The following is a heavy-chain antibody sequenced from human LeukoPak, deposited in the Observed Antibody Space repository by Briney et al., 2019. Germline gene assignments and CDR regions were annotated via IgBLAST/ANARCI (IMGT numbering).Heavy chain of an antibody. V-gene: IGHV3-7*01. J-gene: IGHJ5*02. CDR3: AREVTSARFDP. Sequence: PGGSLRLSCAASGFTFSSYWMSWVRQAPGKGLEWVANIKQDGSEKYYVDSVKGRFTISRDDAKNSLYLQLNSLRGEDTAVYYCAREVTSARFDPWGQGTLVTVSS. D-gene: IGHD4-23*01. CDR2: IKQDGSEK. CDR1: GFTFSSYW.